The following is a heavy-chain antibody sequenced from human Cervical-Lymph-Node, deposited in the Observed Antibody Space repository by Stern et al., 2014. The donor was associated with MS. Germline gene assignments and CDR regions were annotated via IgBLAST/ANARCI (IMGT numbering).Heavy chain of an antibody. V-gene: IGHV1-2*06. J-gene: IGHJ4*02. Sequence: DQLVESGAEVKKPGASVKVSCKVSGYTFTDYYFHWLRQAPGQGLEWMGRIYPNSSGTINPQKFQGRVIMTRDTSISTLYMELNNLRPDDTAVYYCARGLGVTAFDFWGQGTLVTVSS. D-gene: IGHD4-11*01. CDR3: ARGLGVTAFDF. CDR1: GYTFTDYY. CDR2: IYPNSSGT.